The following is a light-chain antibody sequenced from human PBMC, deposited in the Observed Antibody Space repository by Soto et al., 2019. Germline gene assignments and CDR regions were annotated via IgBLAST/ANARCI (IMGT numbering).Light chain of an antibody. J-gene: IGKJ1*01. Sequence: EIVMTQSPATLSMSPGERATLSCRASQSVSANLAWYQQKPGQPPRLLIYGASARATGIPARFSGSGSGTEFTLTISSLQSEDFAVYYCQHYTNRPPWTFGQGTRVEIK. V-gene: IGKV3-15*01. CDR3: QHYTNRPPWT. CDR1: QSVSAN. CDR2: GAS.